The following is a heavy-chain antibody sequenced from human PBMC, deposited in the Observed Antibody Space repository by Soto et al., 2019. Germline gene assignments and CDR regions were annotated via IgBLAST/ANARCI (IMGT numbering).Heavy chain of an antibody. J-gene: IGHJ6*02. D-gene: IGHD3-10*01. V-gene: IGHV4-31*11. CDR2: IYYSGST. CDR3: ARARMVRGVIYYYGMDV. CDR1: GGSISSGGNY. Sequence: QVQLQESGPGLVKSSQTLSLTCAVSGGSISSGGNYWSWIRQHPGKGLEWIGYIYYSGSTYYNLSLKSRVTISVDTSKNQFSLKLNSVTAADTAVYYCARARMVRGVIYYYGMDVWGQGTTVTVSS.